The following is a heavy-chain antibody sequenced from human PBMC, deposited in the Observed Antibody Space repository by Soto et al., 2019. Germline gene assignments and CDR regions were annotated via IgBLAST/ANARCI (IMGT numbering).Heavy chain of an antibody. D-gene: IGHD5-12*01. Sequence: ASVKVSCKASGYTFTSYGISWVRQAPGQGLEWMGWISAYNGNTNYAQKLQGRVTMTTDTSTSTAYMELRSLRSDDTAVYYCARDAAAIRDGYNLDNFDYWGQGTLVTVSS. CDR2: ISAYNGNT. CDR3: ARDAAAIRDGYNLDNFDY. CDR1: GYTFTSYG. J-gene: IGHJ4*02. V-gene: IGHV1-18*01.